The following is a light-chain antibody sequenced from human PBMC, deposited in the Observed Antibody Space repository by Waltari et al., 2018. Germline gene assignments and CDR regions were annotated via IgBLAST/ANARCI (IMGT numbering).Light chain of an antibody. CDR3: CSYAGSYTLV. CDR2: RNN. CDR1: NPNIATNH. J-gene: IGLJ2*01. Sequence: QSVLTQPPSASGTPGQTVTIPCSGSNPNIATNHVCWYQQVPGTAPNLPLYRNNQRPSGVPDRFSGSKSGTSASLAISGLRSEDEADYYCCSYAGSYTLVFGGGTKLTVL. V-gene: IGLV1-47*01.